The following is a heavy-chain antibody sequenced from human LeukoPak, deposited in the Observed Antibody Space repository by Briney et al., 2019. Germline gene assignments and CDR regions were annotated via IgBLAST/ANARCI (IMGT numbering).Heavy chain of an antibody. Sequence: ASVKVSCKASGYTFTNYTINWVRLAPGQGLEWMGWMNPNSGNTGYAQKFQGRVTMTRNTSISTAYMELSSLRSEDTAVYYCARGQERFLEWLLPRYYYYYGMDVWGQGTTVTVSS. CDR3: ARGQERFLEWLLPRYYYYYGMDV. J-gene: IGHJ6*02. CDR1: GYTFTNYT. D-gene: IGHD3-3*01. V-gene: IGHV1-8*02. CDR2: MNPNSGNT.